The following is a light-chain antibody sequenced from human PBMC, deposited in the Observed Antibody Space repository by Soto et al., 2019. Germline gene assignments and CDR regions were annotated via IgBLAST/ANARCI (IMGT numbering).Light chain of an antibody. CDR2: EVT. V-gene: IGLV2-14*01. CDR1: SSDVGAYGY. Sequence: QSVLTQPASVSGSPGQSIAISCTGTSSDVGAYGYVSWYQQHPGKAPQLMIYEVTNRPSGISYRFSGSKSGNTASLTISGLQAEDEADYYCSSYSSSSTLYVFGNGTKVTVL. J-gene: IGLJ1*01. CDR3: SSYSSSSTLYV.